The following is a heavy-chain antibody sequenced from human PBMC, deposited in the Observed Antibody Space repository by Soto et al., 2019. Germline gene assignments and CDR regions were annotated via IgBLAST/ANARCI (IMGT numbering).Heavy chain of an antibody. V-gene: IGHV3-23*01. CDR2: ISGSGGST. CDR3: AKDLGHYYDSSGYYHGGY. Sequence: GGSLRLSCAASGFTFSSYAMSWVRQAPGKGLEWVSAISGSGGSTYYADSVKGRFTISRDNSKNTLYLQMNSLRAEDTAVYYCAKDLGHYYDSSGYYHGGYWGQGTLVTVSS. CDR1: GFTFSSYA. J-gene: IGHJ4*02. D-gene: IGHD3-22*01.